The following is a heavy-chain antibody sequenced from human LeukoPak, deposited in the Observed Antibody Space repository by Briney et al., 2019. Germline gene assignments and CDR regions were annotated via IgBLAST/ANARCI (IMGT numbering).Heavy chain of an antibody. CDR1: GFNFSNYA. J-gene: IGHJ4*02. D-gene: IGHD5-24*01. CDR3: ARRYMATSAEDFDY. Sequence: GGSLRLSCAASGFNFSNYAMSWVRQAPGKGLEWVSAISGSGGSTYYADSVKGRFTISRDNSKNTLYLQMNSLRAEDAAVYYCARRYMATSAEDFDYWGQGTLVTVSS. V-gene: IGHV3-23*01. CDR2: ISGSGGST.